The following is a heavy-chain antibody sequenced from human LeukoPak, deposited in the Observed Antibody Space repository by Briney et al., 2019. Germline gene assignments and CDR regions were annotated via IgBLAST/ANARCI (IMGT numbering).Heavy chain of an antibody. CDR2: IYYAGSS. CDR3: ARQAVIIPTGMEGPWFDP. CDR1: DVSIKNYY. J-gene: IGHJ5*02. D-gene: IGHD2/OR15-2a*01. Sequence: SETLCLTCTVSDVSIKNYYWSWIRQPPGKGLEWIANIYYAGSSNYNPSLKSRVSVSIDASKNQLSLKLTSVTAADTAIYYCARQAVIIPTGMEGPWFDPWGQGTLVTVSS. V-gene: IGHV4-59*08.